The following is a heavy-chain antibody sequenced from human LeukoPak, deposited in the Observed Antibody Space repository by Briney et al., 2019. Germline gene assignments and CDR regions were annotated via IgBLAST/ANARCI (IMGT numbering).Heavy chain of an antibody. Sequence: GASVKVSCKASGYTFTSYYMHWVRQAPGQGLEWMGIINPSGGSTSYAQKFQGRVTITRDMSTSTAYMELSSLRSEDTAVYYCAADSSGWYEYYYGMDVWGQGTTVTVSS. CDR1: GYTFTSYY. J-gene: IGHJ6*02. V-gene: IGHV1-46*01. D-gene: IGHD6-19*01. CDR2: INPSGGST. CDR3: AADSSGWYEYYYGMDV.